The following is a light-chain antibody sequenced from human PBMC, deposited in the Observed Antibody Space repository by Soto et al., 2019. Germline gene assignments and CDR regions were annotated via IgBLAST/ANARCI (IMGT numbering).Light chain of an antibody. Sequence: EIVVTQSPATLSVSPGERATLSCRASQSVGNNFAWYQQKPGQAPRLLIFATSTRATGVPARFSGRGSGTELTRTLSSLQSEDFAVYYCQRYGDWPLTVGGGAKVEIE. CDR3: QRYGDWPLT. CDR2: ATS. J-gene: IGKJ4*01. CDR1: QSVGNN. V-gene: IGKV3-15*01.